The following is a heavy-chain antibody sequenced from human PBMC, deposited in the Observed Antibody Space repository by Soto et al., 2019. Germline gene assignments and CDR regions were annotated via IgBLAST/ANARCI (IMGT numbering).Heavy chain of an antibody. CDR1: GYTFTNYG. CDR2: ISAYNGNT. Sequence: GASVKVSCKASGYTFTNYGISWVRQAPGQGLEWLGWISAYNGNTNYAQKLQGRVTMTTDTSTSTAYMELRSLRSDDTAVYYCARGVRGNYDAEYFQHWGQGTLVTVSS. V-gene: IGHV1-18*01. D-gene: IGHD1-7*01. CDR3: ARGVRGNYDAEYFQH. J-gene: IGHJ1*01.